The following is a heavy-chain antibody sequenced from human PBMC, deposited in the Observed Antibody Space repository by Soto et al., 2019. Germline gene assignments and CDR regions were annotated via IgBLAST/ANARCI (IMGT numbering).Heavy chain of an antibody. V-gene: IGHV4-4*02. CDR3: GRLEGLATISYYFDY. Sequence: SETLSLTCAVSGGSISSSNWWSWVRQPPGKGLEWIGEIYHSGSTNYNPSLKSRVTISVDKSKNQFSLKLMSLSAADTAVYYCGRLEGLATISYYFDYWGQGALVTVSS. CDR2: IYHSGST. D-gene: IGHD3-9*01. CDR1: GGSISSSNW. J-gene: IGHJ4*02.